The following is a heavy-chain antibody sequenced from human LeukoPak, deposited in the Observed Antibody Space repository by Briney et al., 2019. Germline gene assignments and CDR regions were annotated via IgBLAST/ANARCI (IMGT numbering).Heavy chain of an antibody. V-gene: IGHV1-2*02. CDR1: GYSLTSYA. Sequence: ASVKVSCKASGYSLTSYAMNWVRQAPGQGLEWMGWINPNSGGTNYAQKFQGRVTMTRDTSISTAYMELSRLRSDDTAVYYCARWGWDFYFDYWGQGTLVTVSS. CDR3: ARWGWDFYFDY. J-gene: IGHJ4*02. D-gene: IGHD7-27*01. CDR2: INPNSGGT.